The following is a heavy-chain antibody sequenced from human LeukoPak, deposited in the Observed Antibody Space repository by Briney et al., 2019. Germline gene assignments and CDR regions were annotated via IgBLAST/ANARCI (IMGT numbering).Heavy chain of an antibody. Sequence: GGSLRLSCAASGFTFSRYWMSWVRQAPGKGLEWVANIKQDGSEKYYVDSVKGRFTISRDSAKNSLYLQMNSLRAEDTAVYYCARDSRGAFDYWGQGTLVTVSS. D-gene: IGHD3-10*01. CDR3: ARDSRGAFDY. CDR1: GFTFSRYW. CDR2: IKQDGSEK. J-gene: IGHJ4*02. V-gene: IGHV3-7*01.